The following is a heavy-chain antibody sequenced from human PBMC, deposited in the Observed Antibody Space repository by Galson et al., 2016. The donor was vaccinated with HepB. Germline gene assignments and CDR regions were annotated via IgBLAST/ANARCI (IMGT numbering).Heavy chain of an antibody. CDR1: GFTFDDYA. CDR3: SREGDKEATGSLVS. D-gene: IGHD3-16*01. Sequence: SLRLSCAASGFTFDDYALHWVRQVPGKGLEWVSGISWDSGSIVYADSVKGRFTISRDNARFSLYLEMSSLRTDDTALYFCSREGDKEATGSLVSWGHGTLVSVSS. CDR2: ISWDSGSI. J-gene: IGHJ5*01. V-gene: IGHV3-9*01.